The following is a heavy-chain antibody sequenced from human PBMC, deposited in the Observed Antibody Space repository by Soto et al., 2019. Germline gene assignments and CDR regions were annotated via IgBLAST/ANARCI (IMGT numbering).Heavy chain of an antibody. J-gene: IGHJ6*02. CDR2: FDPEDGET. V-gene: IGHV1-24*01. CDR3: ATDRVGAAGYYYYGMDV. Sequence: ASVKVSCKVSGYTLTELSMHWVRQAPGKGLEWMGGFDPEDGETIYAQKFQGRVTMTEDTSTDTAYMEPSSLRSEDTAVYYCATDRVGAAGYYYYGMDVWGQGTTVTVSS. CDR1: GYTLTELS. D-gene: IGHD1-26*01.